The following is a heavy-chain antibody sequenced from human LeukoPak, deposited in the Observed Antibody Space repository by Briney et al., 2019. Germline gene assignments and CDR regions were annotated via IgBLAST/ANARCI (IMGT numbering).Heavy chain of an antibody. Sequence: GGSLRLSCAASGFTFSSDAMSWVRQAPGKGLEWVSYISSSSSTIYYADSVKGRFTNSRDNAKNSLYLQMNSPRAEDTAVYYCARDMGGSYSNYYYYMDVWGKGTTVTVSS. J-gene: IGHJ6*03. CDR2: ISSSSSTI. CDR1: GFTFSSDA. D-gene: IGHD1-26*01. V-gene: IGHV3-48*01. CDR3: ARDMGGSYSNYYYYMDV.